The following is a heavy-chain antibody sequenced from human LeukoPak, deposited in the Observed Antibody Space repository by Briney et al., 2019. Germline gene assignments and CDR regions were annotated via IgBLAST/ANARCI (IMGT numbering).Heavy chain of an antibody. CDR2: IYYSGST. Sequence: SETLSLTCTVSGGSISSGEYYWSWIRQPPGKGLEWIGYIYYSGSTYYNPSLKRRVTISVDTSKNQFSLKLSSVTAADTAVYYCARFSYDFWSGYGFAPWGQGTLVTVSS. V-gene: IGHV4-30-4*01. J-gene: IGHJ5*02. D-gene: IGHD3-3*01. CDR3: ARFSYDFWSGYGFAP. CDR1: GGSISSGEYY.